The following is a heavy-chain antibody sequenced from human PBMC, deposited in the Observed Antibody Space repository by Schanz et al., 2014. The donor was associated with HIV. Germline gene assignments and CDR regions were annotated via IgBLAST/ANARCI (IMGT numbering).Heavy chain of an antibody. Sequence: EVQLLESGGGLVQPGGSLRLSCAASGFTFSNYAMSWVRQAPGKGLEWVSTISGSGYATYHAASVKGRFTISRDNSKNTLYLQMNSLRAEDAAVYYCAKRIIFGVVFPANFDYWGQGTLVTVSS. D-gene: IGHD3-3*01. CDR1: GFTFSNYA. CDR2: ISGSGYAT. J-gene: IGHJ4*02. V-gene: IGHV3-23*01. CDR3: AKRIIFGVVFPANFDY.